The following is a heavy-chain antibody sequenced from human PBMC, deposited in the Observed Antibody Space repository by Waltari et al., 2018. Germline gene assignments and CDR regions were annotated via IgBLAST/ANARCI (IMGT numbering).Heavy chain of an antibody. CDR1: GGTFSSYA. J-gene: IGHJ5*02. D-gene: IGHD6-13*01. CDR2: IIPIFGTA. CDR3: ARESANGYIAAAGTLHNWFDP. V-gene: IGHV1-69*13. Sequence: QVQLVQSGAEVKKPGSSVKVSCKASGGTFSSYAISWVRQAPGQGLEWMGGIIPIFGTANYAQKFQGRVTITADESTSTAYMELSSLRSEDTAVYYCARESANGYIAAAGTLHNWFDPWGQGTLVIVSS.